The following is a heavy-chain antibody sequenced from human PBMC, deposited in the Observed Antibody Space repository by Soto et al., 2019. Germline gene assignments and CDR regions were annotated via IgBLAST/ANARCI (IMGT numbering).Heavy chain of an antibody. CDR2: IYPGDSDT. CDR1: GYSFTSYW. Sequence: GESLKISCKGSGYSFTSYWIGWVRQMPGKGLEWMGIIYPGDSDTRYSPSFQGQVTNSADKSISTAYLQWSSLKASDTAMYYCARHHGEAFSPLYYGGNSASWFDPWGQGTLVTVSS. D-gene: IGHD4-17*01. CDR3: ARHHGEAFSPLYYGGNSASWFDP. J-gene: IGHJ5*02. V-gene: IGHV5-51*01.